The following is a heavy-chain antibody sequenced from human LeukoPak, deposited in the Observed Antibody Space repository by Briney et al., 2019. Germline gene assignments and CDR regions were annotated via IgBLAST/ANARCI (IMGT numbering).Heavy chain of an antibody. D-gene: IGHD3-10*01. J-gene: IGHJ3*02. Sequence: SETLSLTCTVSGGSISTSSYYWGWIRQPPGKGLECIGNIYYSGSTYYNPSLKSRVTISVDTSKNQFSLKLSSVTAADTAVYYCVRGLNDAFDIWGQGTMVTVSS. CDR2: IYYSGST. CDR1: GGSISTSSYY. V-gene: IGHV4-39*07. CDR3: VRGLNDAFDI.